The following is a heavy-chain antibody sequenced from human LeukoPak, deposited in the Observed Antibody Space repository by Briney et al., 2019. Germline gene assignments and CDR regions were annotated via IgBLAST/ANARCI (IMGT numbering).Heavy chain of an antibody. J-gene: IGHJ6*02. CDR2: INHSGST. CDR1: GGSFSGYY. Sequence: SETLSLTCAVYGGSFSGYYWSWIRQPPGKGLEWIGEINHSGSTNYIPSLKSRVTISVDTSKNQFSLKLSSVTAADTAVYYCARGLAVADRYYYYGMDVWGQGTTVTVSS. D-gene: IGHD6-19*01. CDR3: ARGLAVADRYYYYGMDV. V-gene: IGHV4-34*01.